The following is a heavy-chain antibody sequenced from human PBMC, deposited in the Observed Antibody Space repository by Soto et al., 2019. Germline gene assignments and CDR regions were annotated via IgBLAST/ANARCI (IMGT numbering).Heavy chain of an antibody. J-gene: IGHJ4*02. V-gene: IGHV3-33*01. CDR1: GFTFSSYG. CDR2: IWYDGSNK. CDR3: ARDYCGGDCYPPGYFDY. D-gene: IGHD2-21*02. Sequence: QVQLVESGGGVVQPGRSLRLSCAASGFTFSSYGMHWVRQAPGKGLEWVAVIWYDGSNKYYADSVKGRVTISRDNSKNTLYLQMNSLRAEDTAVYYCARDYCGGDCYPPGYFDYWGQGTLVTVSS.